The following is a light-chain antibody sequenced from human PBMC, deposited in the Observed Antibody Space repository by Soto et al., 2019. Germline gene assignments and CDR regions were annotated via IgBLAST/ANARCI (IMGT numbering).Light chain of an antibody. Sequence: IQMTQSPASVSAAVGDRVTITCRASQEIRSWLAWYQVKPGRAPTLLLYSRSRVHGAPARCGGRGSERDFTLTIPDLQPEDSATYICQQGNSFPWTFGQGTKVEV. CDR2: SRS. V-gene: IGKV1-12*01. CDR1: QEIRSW. J-gene: IGKJ1*01. CDR3: QQGNSFPWT.